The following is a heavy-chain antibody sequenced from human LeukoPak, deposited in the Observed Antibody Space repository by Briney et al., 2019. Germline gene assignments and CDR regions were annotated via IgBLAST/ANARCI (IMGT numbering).Heavy chain of an antibody. CDR2: ISSSSSYI. CDR3: ARDFAAAGIFDY. D-gene: IGHD6-13*01. CDR1: GFTFSSYS. J-gene: IGHJ4*02. V-gene: IGHV3-21*01. Sequence: EPGGSLRLSCAASGFTFSSYSMNWVRQAPGKGLEWVSSISSSSSYIYYADSVKGRFTISRDNSKNTLYMQMNSLRAEDTAVYYCARDFAAAGIFDYWGQGTLVTVSS.